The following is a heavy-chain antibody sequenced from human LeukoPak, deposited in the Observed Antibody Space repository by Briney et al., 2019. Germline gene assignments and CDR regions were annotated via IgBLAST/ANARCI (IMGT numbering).Heavy chain of an antibody. CDR2: INWSGGST. V-gene: IGHV3-20*04. CDR1: GFASDEHG. D-gene: IGHD2-2*01. J-gene: IGHJ4*02. CDR3: ARAPITSPFYFDY. Sequence: GGSLRLSCTASGFASDEHGMSWVRQVPGKGLEWVSGINWSGGSTGYADPLRGRFTISRDNAKNSLYLRMDSLRAEDTALYYCARAPITSPFYFDYWGQGTLVTVSS.